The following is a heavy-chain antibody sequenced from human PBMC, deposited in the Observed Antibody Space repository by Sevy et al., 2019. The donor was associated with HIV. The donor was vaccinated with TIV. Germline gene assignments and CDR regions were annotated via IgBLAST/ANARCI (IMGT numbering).Heavy chain of an antibody. J-gene: IGHJ4*02. CDR2: IYSHGHT. CDR1: GFIVSSNY. CDR3: ARFAVISSGWFYFDY. D-gene: IGHD6-19*01. Sequence: GGSLRLSCVASGFIVSSNYMSWVRQAPGKGLEWVSVIYSHGHTYYADSVKGRFTISRDNSKNTLYLQNNSLRADDTAVYYCARFAVISSGWFYFDYWGQGALVTVSS. V-gene: IGHV3-53*01.